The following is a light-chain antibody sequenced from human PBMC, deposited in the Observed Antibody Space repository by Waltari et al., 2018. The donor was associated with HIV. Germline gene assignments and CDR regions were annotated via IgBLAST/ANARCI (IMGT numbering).Light chain of an antibody. CDR2: PNN. CDR3: AAWEDSLNGPNYV. J-gene: IGLJ1*01. Sequence: QSVLTQPPSASGAPGQSVIISCSGSSSNIGSKTVNWYRQLPGTAPKLLIYPNNQRPSGDPDRFSGAKSGTSASLAISGLQSGDEADYYCAAWEDSLNGPNYVFGSGTTVTVL. CDR1: SSNIGSKT. V-gene: IGLV1-44*01.